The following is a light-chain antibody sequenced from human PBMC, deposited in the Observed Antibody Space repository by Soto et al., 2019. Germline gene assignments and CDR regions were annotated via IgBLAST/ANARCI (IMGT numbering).Light chain of an antibody. CDR3: QQYGTSPQT. J-gene: IGKJ1*01. CDR1: QTLSTY. CDR2: DTS. Sequence: IVLTQSPATLSLSPGDRATLSCRASQTLSTYLTWYQQKPGQAPGLLIYDTSTRASGVPDRFSGSGSGTEFTLTISRLEPEDFAVYYCQQYGTSPQTFGQGTKVDIK. V-gene: IGKV3-20*01.